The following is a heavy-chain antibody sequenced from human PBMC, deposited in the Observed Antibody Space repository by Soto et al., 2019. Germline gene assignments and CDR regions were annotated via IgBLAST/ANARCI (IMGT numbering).Heavy chain of an antibody. J-gene: IGHJ5*02. Sequence: ASVKVSCKASGYIFTNYAMHWVRQAPGQRLEWMGWINAGNGNTKYSQKFQGRVTITRDTSASTAYMELSSLRSEDTAVYYCARTLNQLPPDGPYNWFDPWGQGTLVTVSS. CDR1: GYIFTNYA. D-gene: IGHD2-2*01. CDR3: ARTLNQLPPDGPYNWFDP. CDR2: INAGNGNT. V-gene: IGHV1-3*01.